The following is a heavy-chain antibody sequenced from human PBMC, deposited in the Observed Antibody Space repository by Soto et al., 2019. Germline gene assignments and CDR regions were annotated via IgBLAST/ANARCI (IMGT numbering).Heavy chain of an antibody. CDR2: IYTSGST. J-gene: IGHJ3*02. Sequence: PSETLSLTCTVSGGSISSYYWSWIRQPAGKGLEWIGRIYTSGSTNCNPSLKSRVTMSVDTSKNQFSLKLSSVTAADTAVYYCARMEITYYYDSRGPGAFDIWGQGTMVSV. CDR3: ARMEITYYYDSRGPGAFDI. CDR1: GGSISSYY. V-gene: IGHV4-4*07. D-gene: IGHD3-22*01.